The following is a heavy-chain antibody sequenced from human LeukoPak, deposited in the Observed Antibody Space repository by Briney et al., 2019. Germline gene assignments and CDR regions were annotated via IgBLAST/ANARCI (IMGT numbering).Heavy chain of an antibody. Sequence: GGSLRLSSAASGFTFSSYGMHWVRQAPGKGLEWVAVISYDGSNKYYADSVKGRFTISRDNSKNTLYLQMNSLRAEDTAVYYCAKAGYEYQGYFDYWGQGTLVTVSS. CDR3: AKAGYEYQGYFDY. CDR2: ISYDGSNK. J-gene: IGHJ4*02. CDR1: GFTFSSYG. V-gene: IGHV3-30*18. D-gene: IGHD3-16*01.